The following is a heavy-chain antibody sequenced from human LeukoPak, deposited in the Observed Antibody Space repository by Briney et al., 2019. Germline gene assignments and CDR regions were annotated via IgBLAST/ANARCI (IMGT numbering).Heavy chain of an antibody. CDR3: ARDFSGSRTDDAFDI. J-gene: IGHJ3*02. D-gene: IGHD1-26*01. CDR2: IYYSGST. CDR1: GGSISSYY. Sequence: SETLSLTCTVSGGSISSYYWSWIRQPPGKGLEWIGDIYYSGSTNYNPSLKSRVTISVDTSKNQFSLKLSSVTAADTAVYYWARDFSGSRTDDAFDIWGQGTMVTVSS. V-gene: IGHV4-59*01.